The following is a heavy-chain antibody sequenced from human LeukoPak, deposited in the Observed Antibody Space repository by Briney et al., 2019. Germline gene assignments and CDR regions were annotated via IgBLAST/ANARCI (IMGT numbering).Heavy chain of an antibody. D-gene: IGHD5-24*01. Sequence: PSETLSLTCTFSGGSFSPAHWSWIRQPPGKGLEWIGVICDNGNTDYNPSLKSRVTISVDTSKSQFSLKLSSLAAADTGVYYCATGRDPYKTGHWGQGTLVTVSS. CDR2: ICDNGNT. J-gene: IGHJ4*02. CDR3: ATGRDPYKTGH. V-gene: IGHV4-59*01. CDR1: GGSFSPAH.